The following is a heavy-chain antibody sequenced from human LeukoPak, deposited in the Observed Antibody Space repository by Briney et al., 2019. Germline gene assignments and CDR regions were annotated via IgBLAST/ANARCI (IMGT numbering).Heavy chain of an antibody. Sequence: GGSLRLSCEASGFSSISYWMNWVRQAPGKGLEWVANIKQDGSEKYYVDSVKGRFTISRDNAKNSLYLQMNSLRAEDTAVYYCARVTYYYDRAADYWGQGTLVTVSS. J-gene: IGHJ4*02. CDR3: ARVTYYYDRAADY. CDR1: GFSSISYW. D-gene: IGHD3-22*01. V-gene: IGHV3-7*01. CDR2: IKQDGSEK.